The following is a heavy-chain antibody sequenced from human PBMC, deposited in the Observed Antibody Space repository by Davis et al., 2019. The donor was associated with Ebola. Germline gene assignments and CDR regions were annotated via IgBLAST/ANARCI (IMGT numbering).Heavy chain of an antibody. CDR3: ARETTKRWLLLDY. D-gene: IGHD5-24*01. J-gene: IGHJ4*02. V-gene: IGHV1-18*04. Sequence: AASVKVSCKASGYTFTNYGITWVRQAPGQGLEWMGWMNPHNGNTNYAQNVQGRVIMTSDTATTTAYMEVGSLRSDDTAVYYCARETTKRWLLLDYWGQGTLVTVSS. CDR1: GYTFTNYG. CDR2: MNPHNGNT.